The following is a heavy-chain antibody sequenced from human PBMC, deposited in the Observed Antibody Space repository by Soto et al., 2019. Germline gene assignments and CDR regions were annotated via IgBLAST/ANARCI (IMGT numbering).Heavy chain of an antibody. J-gene: IGHJ6*02. CDR2: ISAYNGNT. Sequence: ASVKVSCKASGYTFTSYGISWVRQAPGQGLEWMGWISAYNGNTNYAQKLQGRVTMTTDTSTSTAYLELRSLRSDDTAVYYCARLALTYYGFCSGYSSSMDVLGQGTTVTVSS. V-gene: IGHV1-18*04. CDR1: GYTFTSYG. CDR3: ARLALTYYGFCSGYSSSMDV. D-gene: IGHD3-3*01.